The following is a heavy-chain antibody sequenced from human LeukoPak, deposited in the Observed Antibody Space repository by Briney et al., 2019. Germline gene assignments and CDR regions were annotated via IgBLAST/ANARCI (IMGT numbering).Heavy chain of an antibody. CDR2: IYYSGST. V-gene: IGHV4-30-4*08. D-gene: IGHD4-17*01. CDR1: GGSISSGDYY. CDR3: ARVPESYGDYGGLVDY. Sequence: PSQTLSLTCTVPGGSISSGDYYWSWIRQPPGKCLEWIGYIYYSGSTYYNPSLKSRVTISVDTSKNQFSLKLSSVTAADTAVYYCARVPESYGDYGGLVDYWGQGTLVTVSS. J-gene: IGHJ4*02.